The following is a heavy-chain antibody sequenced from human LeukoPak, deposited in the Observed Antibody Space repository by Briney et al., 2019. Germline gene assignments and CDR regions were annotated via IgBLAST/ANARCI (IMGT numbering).Heavy chain of an antibody. J-gene: IGHJ3*01. CDR2: VKSDGSST. V-gene: IGHV3-74*01. D-gene: IGHD1-26*01. Sequence: GRSLRLSCAASGFTFSSYWMHWVRQAPGKGLVWVSRVKSDGSSTNYADSVKGRFTVSRDNAKNTLILQMNSLRAEDTAVYYCARGGSPPEALGDTFDVWGHGTLVTVSS. CDR1: GFTFSSYW. CDR3: ARGGSPPEALGDTFDV.